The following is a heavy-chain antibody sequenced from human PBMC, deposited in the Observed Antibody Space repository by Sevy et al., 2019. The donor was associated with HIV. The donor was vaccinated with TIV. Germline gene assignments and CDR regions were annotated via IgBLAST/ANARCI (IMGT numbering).Heavy chain of an antibody. V-gene: IGHV3-30*18. J-gene: IGHJ4*02. Sequence: GGSLRLSCSAFGFTFQTFGMHWVRQAPGKGPEWLAVISYDGSSQNYADSVKGRFTISGDNSKNLLFLQMNSLLPNDTAVYFCTKESLRGTYIRGDFDHWGQGTLVTVSS. CDR1: GFTFQTFG. D-gene: IGHD3-10*02. CDR2: ISYDGSSQ. CDR3: TKESLRGTYIRGDFDH.